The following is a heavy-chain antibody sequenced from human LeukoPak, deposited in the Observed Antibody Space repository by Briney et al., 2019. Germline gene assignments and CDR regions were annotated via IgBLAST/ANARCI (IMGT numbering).Heavy chain of an antibody. Sequence: PGGSLRLSCAASGFTFSSYAMSWVRQAPGKGLEWVSAISGSGGSTYYADSVKGRFTISRDNSKNTLYLQMNSLRAEDTAVYYCAKGNSKAAAGRGVSFDYWGQGTLVTVSS. D-gene: IGHD6-13*01. CDR1: GFTFSSYA. CDR3: AKGNSKAAAGRGVSFDY. V-gene: IGHV3-23*01. CDR2: ISGSGGST. J-gene: IGHJ4*02.